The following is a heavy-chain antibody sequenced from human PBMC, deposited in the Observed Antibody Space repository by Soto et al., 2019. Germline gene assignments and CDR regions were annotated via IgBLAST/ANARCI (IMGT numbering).Heavy chain of an antibody. CDR3: VKAPSGSSSWYEDEVESLAADY. J-gene: IGHJ4*02. CDR2: ISSNGGST. Sequence: GGSLRLSCSASGFTFSSYAMHWVRQAPGKGLEYVSAISSNGGSTYYADSVKGRFTISRDNSKNALYLQMSSLRAEDTAVYYCVKAPSGSSSWYEDEVESLAADYWGQGTLVTVSS. CDR1: GFTFSSYA. V-gene: IGHV3-64D*08. D-gene: IGHD6-13*01.